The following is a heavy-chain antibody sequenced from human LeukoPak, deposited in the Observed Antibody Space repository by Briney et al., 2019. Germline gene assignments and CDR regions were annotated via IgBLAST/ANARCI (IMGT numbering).Heavy chain of an antibody. CDR3: VTAVAGPDY. CDR1: GFTFSDSA. V-gene: IGHV3-73*01. D-gene: IGHD6-19*01. Sequence: QPGGSLRLSCAASGFTFSDSAMHWVRQASGKGLEWVGRIRSKANSYATACAASVKGRFTISRDESKNTAYLQMNSLKTEDTAVYYCVTAVAGPDYWGQGTLVTVSS. J-gene: IGHJ4*02. CDR2: IRSKANSYAT.